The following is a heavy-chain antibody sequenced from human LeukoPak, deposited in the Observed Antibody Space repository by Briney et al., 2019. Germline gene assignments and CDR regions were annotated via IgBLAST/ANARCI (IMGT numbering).Heavy chain of an antibody. CDR2: IRTDGLET. Sequence: PGGSLRLSCAASGHTFNNYWMHWVRQAPGKGLVWVSRIRTDGLETSYADSVKGRFTVSRDNAKNTLYLQMNSLRAEDTAVYYCARVMSGYYVVLDIWGQGTMVTVSS. CDR1: GHTFNNYW. CDR3: ARVMSGYYVVLDI. V-gene: IGHV3-74*01. J-gene: IGHJ3*02. D-gene: IGHD3-3*01.